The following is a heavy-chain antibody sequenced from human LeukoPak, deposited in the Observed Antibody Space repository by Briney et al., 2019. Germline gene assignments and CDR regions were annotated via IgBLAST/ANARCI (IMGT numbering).Heavy chain of an antibody. D-gene: IGHD3-3*01. CDR1: GYSISSGYY. CDR2: IYQSGNT. V-gene: IGHV4-38-2*01. J-gene: IGHJ4*02. Sequence: PSETLSLTCAVSGYSISSGYYWGWIRQSPGEGLEWIGSIYQSGNTYYNPSLKSRVTISVDTSKNKFSLKLSSVTAADTAVYYCTGHNDLWSIDYWGQGTLVTVSS. CDR3: TGHNDLWSIDY.